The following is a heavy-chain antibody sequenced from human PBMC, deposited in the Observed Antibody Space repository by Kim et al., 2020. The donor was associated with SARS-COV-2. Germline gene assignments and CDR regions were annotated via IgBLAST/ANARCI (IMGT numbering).Heavy chain of an antibody. J-gene: IGHJ3*02. CDR2: IWYDGSNK. CDR1: GFTFSSYG. Sequence: GGSLRLSCAASGFTFSSYGMHWVRQAPGKGLEWVAVIWYDGSNKYYADSVKGRFTISRDNSKNTLYLQMNSLRAEDTAVYYCAKDFIAVAPPDAFDIWGQGTMVTVSS. CDR3: AKDFIAVAPPDAFDI. D-gene: IGHD6-19*01. V-gene: IGHV3-33*06.